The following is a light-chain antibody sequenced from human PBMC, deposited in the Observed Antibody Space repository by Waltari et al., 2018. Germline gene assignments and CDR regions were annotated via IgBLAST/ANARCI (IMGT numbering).Light chain of an antibody. CDR2: WAS. Sequence: DIVMTQSPEFLAVSLGEGATINCKSSQNILSSSNNKNSFAWYQQRPGQPPTLLIFWASTRESGVPDRFRGGGSGTDFTLTISSLQAEDVAVYYCQKYYSNSTFGGGTKVEI. CDR3: QKYYSNST. J-gene: IGKJ4*01. V-gene: IGKV4-1*01. CDR1: QNILSSSNNKNS.